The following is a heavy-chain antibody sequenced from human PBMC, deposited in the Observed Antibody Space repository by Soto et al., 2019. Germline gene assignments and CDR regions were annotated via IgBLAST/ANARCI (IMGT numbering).Heavy chain of an antibody. CDR3: ARCTFVPNGSSDF. D-gene: IGHD2-8*01. V-gene: IGHV1-18*04. Sequence: QVQLVQSGAEVKKPGASVKVSCKTSGYTFTIYGINWVRQAHGQGLEWMGWISPYNGNTNYAQKLQGRVTMTTDTSTNTAYMELRSLRSDDTSIYYCARCTFVPNGSSDFWGQGTLVTIAS. CDR1: GYTFTIYG. CDR2: ISPYNGNT. J-gene: IGHJ4*02.